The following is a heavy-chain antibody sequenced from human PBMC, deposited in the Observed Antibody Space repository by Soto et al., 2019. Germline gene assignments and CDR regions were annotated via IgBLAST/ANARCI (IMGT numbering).Heavy chain of an antibody. V-gene: IGHV3-21*06. J-gene: IGHJ4*02. CDR2: ISSTTNYI. CDR3: ERESEDLTSNFDY. CDR1: GFTFTRYS. Sequence: PGGSLRLSCAASGFTFTRYSMNWVRQAPGKGLGWVSSISSTTNYIYYGDSMKGRFTISRDNAKNSLYLEMNSLRAEDTAVYYCERESEDLTSNFDYWGQGTLVTVSS.